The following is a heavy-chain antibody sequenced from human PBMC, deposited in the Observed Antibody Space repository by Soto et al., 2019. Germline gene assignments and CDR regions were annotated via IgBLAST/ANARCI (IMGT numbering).Heavy chain of an antibody. CDR2: IIPIFGTA. V-gene: IGHV1-69*01. Sequence: VKVSCKASGGTFSSYAISWVRQAPGQGLEWMGGIIPIFGTANYAQKFQGRVTITADESTSTAYMELSSLRSEDTAVYYCARGPQGYHGSGSYHPFDYWGQGTLVTVSS. CDR1: GGTFSSYA. D-gene: IGHD3-10*01. J-gene: IGHJ4*02. CDR3: ARGPQGYHGSGSYHPFDY.